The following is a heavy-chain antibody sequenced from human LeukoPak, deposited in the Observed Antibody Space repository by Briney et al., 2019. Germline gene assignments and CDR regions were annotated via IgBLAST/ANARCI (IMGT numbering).Heavy chain of an antibody. CDR1: GGTFSSYA. V-gene: IGHV1-69*04. CDR3: ARVHDYGDYVAQYFQH. CDR2: IIPILGIA. J-gene: IGHJ1*01. Sequence: SVKVSCKASGGTFSSYAISWVRQAPGQGLEWMGRIIPILGIANYAQKFQGRVTITADKSTSTACVELSSLRSEDTAVYYCARVHDYGDYVAQYFQHWGQGTLVTVSS. D-gene: IGHD4-17*01.